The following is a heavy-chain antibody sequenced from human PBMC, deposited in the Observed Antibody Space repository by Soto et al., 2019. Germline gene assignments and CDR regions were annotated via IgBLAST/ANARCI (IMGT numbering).Heavy chain of an antibody. CDR2: VKQDGSEI. Sequence: GGSLRLSCAASGFTFSNHWMTWVRQVPGKGLEWVASVKQDGSEIYYGDSVKGRFTISRDNAKNSLFLQLNSLRAEDTAMYYCARDPGISSGWYYFDYWGEGTLVTVSS. D-gene: IGHD6-19*01. V-gene: IGHV3-7*05. CDR1: GFTFSNHW. CDR3: ARDPGISSGWYYFDY. J-gene: IGHJ4*02.